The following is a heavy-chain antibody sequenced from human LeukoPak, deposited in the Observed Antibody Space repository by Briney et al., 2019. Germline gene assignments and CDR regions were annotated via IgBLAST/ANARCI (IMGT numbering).Heavy chain of an antibody. CDR2: INYSGRT. D-gene: IGHD3-16*01. CDR3: ARHVFSYGEPFDY. Sequence: SETLSLTCTVSGGSIRNYYWSWIRQPPGKGLEWLGYINYSGRTNYNPSLKSRVTISVDTSMTQFSLRLSSVTATDTAIYYCARHVFSYGEPFDYWGQGVLITVSS. V-gene: IGHV4-59*08. CDR1: GGSIRNYY. J-gene: IGHJ4*02.